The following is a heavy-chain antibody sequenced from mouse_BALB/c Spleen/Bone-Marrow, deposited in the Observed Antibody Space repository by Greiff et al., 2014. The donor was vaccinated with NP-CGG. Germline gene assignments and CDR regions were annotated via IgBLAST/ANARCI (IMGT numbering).Heavy chain of an antibody. CDR2: IWGDGST. CDR1: GISLIGVG. V-gene: IGHV2-6-7*01. Sequence: VKLMESGPGLVAPSQSLSITCTVSGISLIGVGVNWVRQPPGKGLEWLGMIWGDGSTDYNSALRSRLSISKDNSKSQAFLKMNSLQTDDTARYYCASTCYKYEGFFDVWGAGTTVTVSS. J-gene: IGHJ1*01. D-gene: IGHD2-14*01. CDR3: ASTCYKYEGFFDV.